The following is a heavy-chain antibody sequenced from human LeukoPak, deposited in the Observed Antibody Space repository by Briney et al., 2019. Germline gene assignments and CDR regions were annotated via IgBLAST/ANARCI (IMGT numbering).Heavy chain of an antibody. J-gene: IGHJ4*02. Sequence: PSETLSLTCTVSGGSISSYYWSWIRQPPGKGLEWIGYIYYSGRTNYNPSLKSRVTISVDTSKTQFSLKLSSVTAADTAVYYCARDKYYYNSRGYLFDYWGQGTLVTVSS. CDR3: ARDKYYYNSRGYLFDY. V-gene: IGHV4-59*12. D-gene: IGHD3-22*01. CDR2: IYYSGRT. CDR1: GGSISSYY.